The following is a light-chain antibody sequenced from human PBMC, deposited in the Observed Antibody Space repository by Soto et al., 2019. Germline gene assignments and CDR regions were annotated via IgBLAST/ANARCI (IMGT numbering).Light chain of an antibody. CDR1: SSNIGGGYG. J-gene: IGLJ2*01. CDR2: RNT. CDR3: LSYDSSLSGVV. V-gene: IGLV1-40*01. Sequence: QHVLTQPPSVSGAPGQRVTISGSGSSSNIGGGYGVHWYQHILGTAPKLLIYRNTDRPSGVPDRFSASKSGTSASLAITGLQAEDEADYYCLSYDSSLSGVVFGGGTKLTVL.